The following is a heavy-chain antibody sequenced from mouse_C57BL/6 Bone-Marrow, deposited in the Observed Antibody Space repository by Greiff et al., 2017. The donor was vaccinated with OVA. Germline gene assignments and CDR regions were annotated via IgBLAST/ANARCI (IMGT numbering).Heavy chain of an antibody. CDR1: GFTFSDYG. J-gene: IGHJ1*03. Sequence: EVKLMESGGGLVKPGGSLKLSCAASGFTFSDYGMHWVRQAPEKGLEWVAYISSGSSTIYYADTVKGRFTISRDNAKNTLFLQMTSLRSEDTAMYYCGGSSYWYCDVWGTGTTVTVSS. V-gene: IGHV5-17*01. CDR3: GGSSYWYCDV. D-gene: IGHD1-1*01. CDR2: ISSGSSTI.